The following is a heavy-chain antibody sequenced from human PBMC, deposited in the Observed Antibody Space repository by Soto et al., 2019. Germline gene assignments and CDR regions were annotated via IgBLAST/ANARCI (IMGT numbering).Heavy chain of an antibody. Sequence: VGCLRGCSGASGLTFSYYGIRWVRQAPGKGLEWVAVISYDGSNKYYADSVKGRFTISRDNSKNTLYLQMNSLRAEDTAVYYCANGVGGGGPAFEYWGQGTLVTVSS. J-gene: IGHJ4*02. V-gene: IGHV3-30*18. CDR3: ANGVGGGGPAFEY. D-gene: IGHD2-15*01. CDR1: GLTFSYYG. CDR2: ISYDGSNK.